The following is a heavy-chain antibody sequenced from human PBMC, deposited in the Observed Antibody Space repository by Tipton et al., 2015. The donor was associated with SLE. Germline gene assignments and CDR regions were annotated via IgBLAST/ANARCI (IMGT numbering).Heavy chain of an antibody. J-gene: IGHJ3*02. V-gene: IGHV3-23*01. Sequence: GSLRLSCAASGFTFSSYAMTWVRQAPGKGLEWVSYISGGGDYTYYADSVKGRFTISRDNSENTLYLQMSSLRAGDTAVYYCAREGSGNYFGAFDIWGQGTMVTVSS. CDR2: ISGGGDYT. CDR3: AREGSGNYFGAFDI. CDR1: GFTFSSYA. D-gene: IGHD3-10*01.